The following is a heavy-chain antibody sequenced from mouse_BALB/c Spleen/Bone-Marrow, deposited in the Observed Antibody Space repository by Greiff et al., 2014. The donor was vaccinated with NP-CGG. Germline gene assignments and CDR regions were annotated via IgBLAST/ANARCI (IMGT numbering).Heavy chain of an antibody. J-gene: IGHJ4*01. CDR1: GFNIKDTY. CDR2: IDPANGNT. D-gene: IGHD1-1*01. CDR3: ARGYYGSSHYYAMDY. V-gene: IGHV14-3*02. Sequence: DVHLVESGAELVKPGASVKLSCTASGFNIKDTYMHWVKQRPEQGLEWIGRIDPANGNTKYDPKFQGKATITADTSSNTAYLQLSSLTSEDTAVYYCARGYYGSSHYYAMDYWGQGTSVTVSP.